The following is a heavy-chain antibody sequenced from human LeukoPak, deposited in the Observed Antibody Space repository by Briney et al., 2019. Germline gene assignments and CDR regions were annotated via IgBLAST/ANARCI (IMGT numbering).Heavy chain of an antibody. J-gene: IGHJ4*02. V-gene: IGHV3-30-3*01. CDR2: ISYDGDKI. CDR1: GFSFGNYA. Sequence: PGGSLRLSCEASGFSFGNYAMHWVRQAPGKGLAWVALISYDGDKIYYEDSVKGRFTISRDNSRDTLYLQMNSLRAEDTAVYFCARVGVYHYDGQSSFDYWGQGTRVTVYS. CDR3: ARVGVYHYDGQSSFDY. D-gene: IGHD3-16*01.